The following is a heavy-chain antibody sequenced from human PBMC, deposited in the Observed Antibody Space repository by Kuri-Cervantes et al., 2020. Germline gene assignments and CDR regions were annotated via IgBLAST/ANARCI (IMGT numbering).Heavy chain of an antibody. CDR3: ARHWNRNNGGAFDI. CDR1: GGSISSYY. J-gene: IGHJ3*02. V-gene: IGHV4-39*01. D-gene: IGHD1-14*01. Sequence: GSLRLSCSVSGGSISSYYWGWIRQPPGKGLEWIGSIYYSGSTYYNPSLKSRATISVDTSKNQFSLKLSSVTAADTAVYYCARHWNRNNGGAFDIWGQGTMVTVSS. CDR2: IYYSGST.